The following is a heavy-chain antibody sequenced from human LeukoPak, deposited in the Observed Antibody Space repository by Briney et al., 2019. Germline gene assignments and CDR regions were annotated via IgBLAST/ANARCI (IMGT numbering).Heavy chain of an antibody. J-gene: IGHJ4*02. Sequence: PGGSLRLSCVASGFTFSSYEMNWVRQAPGKGLEWVSYISSSGDYIYYTDSVKGRFTISRDNAKNSPYLQMYSLRAEDTAVYYCARDQGYYLPDYWGQGTLVTVSS. CDR3: ARDQGYYLPDY. V-gene: IGHV3-48*03. CDR2: ISSSGDYI. D-gene: IGHD2/OR15-2a*01. CDR1: GFTFSSYE.